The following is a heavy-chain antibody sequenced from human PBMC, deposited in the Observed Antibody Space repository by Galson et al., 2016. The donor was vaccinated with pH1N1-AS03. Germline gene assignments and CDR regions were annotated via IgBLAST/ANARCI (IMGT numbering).Heavy chain of an antibody. CDR1: GGSISSGSYY. CDR2: LYTSGST. J-gene: IGHJ4*02. CDR3: ARASPLPSGYFDY. Sequence: TLSLTCTVSGGSISSGSYYWSWIRQPAGKGPEWIGRLYTSGSTNYNPSLKSRVTISVDTSKNQFSLKLSSVTAADTAVYYCARASPLPSGYFDYWGQGTLVTVSS. V-gene: IGHV4-61*02.